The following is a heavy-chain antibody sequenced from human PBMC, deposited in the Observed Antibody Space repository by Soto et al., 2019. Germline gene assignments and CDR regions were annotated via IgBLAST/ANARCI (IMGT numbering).Heavy chain of an antibody. CDR1: GGSISSYY. J-gene: IGHJ5*02. D-gene: IGHD3-10*01. V-gene: IGHV4-59*01. CDR3: ARDMRRYYGSGSYYNPYNWFDP. CDR2: IYYSGST. Sequence: KSSETLSLTCTVSGGSISSYYWSWIRQPPGKGLEWIGYIYYSGSTNYNPSLKSRVTISVDTSKNQFSLKLSSVTAADTAVYYCARDMRRYYGSGSYYNPYNWFDPWGQGTLVTVSS.